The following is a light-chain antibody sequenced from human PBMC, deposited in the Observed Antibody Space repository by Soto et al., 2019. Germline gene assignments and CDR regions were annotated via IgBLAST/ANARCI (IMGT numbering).Light chain of an antibody. J-gene: IGLJ2*01. V-gene: IGLV2-8*01. CDR1: SSDVGAYNY. Sequence: QSALTQPPSASGSPGQSVTISCTGTSSDVGAYNYVSWYQQHPGKAPKLVIYEVSKRPSGVPDRFSGSKSGNTASLTVSGLQAEDEADYYCSSYTGTRVVFGGGTKLPS. CDR3: SSYTGTRVV. CDR2: EVS.